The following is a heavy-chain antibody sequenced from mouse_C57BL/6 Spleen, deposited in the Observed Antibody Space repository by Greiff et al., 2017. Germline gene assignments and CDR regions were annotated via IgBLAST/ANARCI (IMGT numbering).Heavy chain of an antibody. CDR1: GFTFTDYY. Sequence: EVKLVESGGGLVQPGGSLSLSCAASGFTFTDYYMSWVRQPPGKALEWLGFIRNKANGYTKEYSASVKGRFTISRDNSQSILYLHMNALRAEDSATYYCARSPLWLRRGYYFDYWGQGTTLTVAS. CDR3: ARSPLWLRRGYYFDY. CDR2: IRNKANGYTK. D-gene: IGHD2-2*01. V-gene: IGHV7-3*01. J-gene: IGHJ2*01.